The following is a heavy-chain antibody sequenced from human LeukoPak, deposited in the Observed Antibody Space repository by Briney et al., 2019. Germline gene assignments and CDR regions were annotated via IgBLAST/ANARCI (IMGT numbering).Heavy chain of an antibody. Sequence: GGSLRLSCAASGFTFSSYAMHWVRQAPGKGLEWVAVISYDGSNKYYADSVKGRFTISRDNSKNTLYLQMNSLRAEDTAVYYCARSVATNADYWGQGTLVTASS. J-gene: IGHJ4*02. CDR2: ISYDGSNK. CDR1: GFTFSSYA. D-gene: IGHD5-12*01. V-gene: IGHV3-30*04. CDR3: ARSVATNADY.